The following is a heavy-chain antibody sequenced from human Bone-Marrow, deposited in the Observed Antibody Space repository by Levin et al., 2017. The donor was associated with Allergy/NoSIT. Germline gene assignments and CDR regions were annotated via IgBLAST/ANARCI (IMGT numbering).Heavy chain of an antibody. CDR1: GYTFTSYA. CDR2: INAGNGNT. CDR3: ARSSGYIPSGGLPLDY. V-gene: IGHV1-3*01. J-gene: IGHJ4*02. D-gene: IGHD5-12*01. Sequence: ASVKVSCKASGYTFTSYAMHWVRQAPGQRLEWMGWINAGNGNTKYSQKFQGRVTITRDTSASTAYMELSSLRSEDTAVYYCARSSGYIPSGGLPLDYWGQGTLVTVSS.